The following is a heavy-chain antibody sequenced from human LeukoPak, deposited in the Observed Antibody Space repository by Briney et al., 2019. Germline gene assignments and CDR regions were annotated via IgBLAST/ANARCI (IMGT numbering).Heavy chain of an antibody. Sequence: GGSLRLSCAASGFTFSSYSMNWVRQAPGKGLEWVSYISSSSSTIYYADSVKGRFTISRDNAKNSLYLQMNSLRAEDTAVYYCARGQIFGVVIEYFQHWGQGTLVTVSS. CDR2: ISSSSSTI. V-gene: IGHV3-48*01. CDR1: GFTFSSYS. D-gene: IGHD3-3*01. J-gene: IGHJ1*01. CDR3: ARGQIFGVVIEYFQH.